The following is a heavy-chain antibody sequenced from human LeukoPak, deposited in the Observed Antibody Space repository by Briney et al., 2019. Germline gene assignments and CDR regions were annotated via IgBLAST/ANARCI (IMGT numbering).Heavy chain of an antibody. J-gene: IGHJ4*02. CDR1: GFTFTTYN. V-gene: IGHV3-21*01. CDR3: ARGGLGTQIDY. D-gene: IGHD3/OR15-3a*01. CDR2: ISGSGSDI. Sequence: PGGSLRLSCAGSGFTFTTYNMNWVRQAPGKGLEWVSFISGSGSDIYYADSVKGQFIISRDNAKNSLFLQMNSLRAEDTAVYYCARGGLGTQIDYWGQGTLVTVSS.